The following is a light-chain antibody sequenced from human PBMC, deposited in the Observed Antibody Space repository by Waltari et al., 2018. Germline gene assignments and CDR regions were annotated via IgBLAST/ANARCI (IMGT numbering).Light chain of an antibody. V-gene: IGKV1-39*01. CDR2: SAS. J-gene: IGKJ1*01. Sequence: DMQVTQSPSALSASVGDRVTIACRASQSISTYLNWYQQRQGKAPKLLIYSASTLQSGVPSRFSGSGSGTDFTLSISSLQPEDVATYYCQQSYNTPWTFGQGTKVEF. CDR3: QQSYNTPWT. CDR1: QSISTY.